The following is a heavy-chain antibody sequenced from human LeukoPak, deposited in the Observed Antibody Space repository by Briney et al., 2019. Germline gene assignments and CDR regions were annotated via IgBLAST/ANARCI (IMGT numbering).Heavy chain of an antibody. CDR2: IKSKVHGGTL. Sequence: GGSLRLSCAGSGFTFSDAWMNWLRQAPGKGLEWVGRIKSKVHGGTLEYATPVKGRFTISRDDSENTLHLQMSSLTIEDTAVYYCATDRDSTHLNYWGQGILVTVSS. J-gene: IGHJ4*02. CDR1: GFTFSDAW. V-gene: IGHV3-15*01. CDR3: ATDRDSTHLNY. D-gene: IGHD5-24*01.